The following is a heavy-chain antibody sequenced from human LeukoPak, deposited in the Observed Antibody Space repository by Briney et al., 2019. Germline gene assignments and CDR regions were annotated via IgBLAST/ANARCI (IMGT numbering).Heavy chain of an antibody. V-gene: IGHV4-4*02. J-gene: IGHJ4*02. Sequence: PSGTLSLTCAVSGGSISSSDWWSWVRQPPGKGLEWIGYIYYSGSTNYNPSLESRVSISVDMSKNQFSMKLSSVTAADTAMYYCARTISGTTQCDYWGQGTLVTVSS. CDR3: ARTISGTTQCDY. CDR1: GGSISSSDW. D-gene: IGHD1-7*01. CDR2: IYYSGST.